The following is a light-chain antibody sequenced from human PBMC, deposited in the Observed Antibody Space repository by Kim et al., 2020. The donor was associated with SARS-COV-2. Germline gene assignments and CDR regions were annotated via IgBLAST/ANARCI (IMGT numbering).Light chain of an antibody. CDR2: GAS. Sequence: PGDRATLSCRASQSVTSTYVAWYQQKPGQAPRLLIYGASSRAAGIPGRFSGSGSGTDFTLTISRLEPEDFAIYYCQQFGSSRTWTFGQGTKLDIK. J-gene: IGKJ1*01. CDR1: QSVTSTY. V-gene: IGKV3-20*01. CDR3: QQFGSSRTWT.